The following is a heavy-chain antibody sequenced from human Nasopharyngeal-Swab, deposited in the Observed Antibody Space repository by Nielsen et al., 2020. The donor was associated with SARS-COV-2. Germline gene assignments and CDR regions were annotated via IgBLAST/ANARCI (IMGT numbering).Heavy chain of an antibody. CDR3: ARRGDCNGNPCYSEY. Sequence: KVSCKASGYSFTNYWIGWVRQMPGTGLEWMGLIYPGDSSIRYIPSFQGQVTISVDKSISTTYLQWSNLKASDAATYYCARRGDCNGNPCYSEYWGQGTLVTVSS. D-gene: IGHD2-21*02. J-gene: IGHJ4*02. CDR1: GYSFTNYW. V-gene: IGHV5-51*01. CDR2: IYPGDSSI.